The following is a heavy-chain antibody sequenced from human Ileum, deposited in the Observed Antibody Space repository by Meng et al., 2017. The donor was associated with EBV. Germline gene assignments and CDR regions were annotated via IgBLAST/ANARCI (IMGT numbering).Heavy chain of an antibody. V-gene: IGHV4-30-2*01. CDR1: GGPISSGGHS. CDR3: ARAHPVVYFFDY. D-gene: IGHD4-23*01. CDR2: IQHSGST. Sequence: QLQLQESGSGLVKPSQTLSLTCAVSGGPISSGGHSWSWIRQPPGKGLKWIGDIQHSGSTYYNPSLKSRVTISVDRSRNQFSLKLSSVTAADTAVYYCARAHPVVYFFDYWGQGTLVTVSS. J-gene: IGHJ4*02.